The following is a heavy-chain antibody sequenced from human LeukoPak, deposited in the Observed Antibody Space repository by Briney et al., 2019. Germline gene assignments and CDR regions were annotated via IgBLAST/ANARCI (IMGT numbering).Heavy chain of an antibody. J-gene: IGHJ4*02. CDR2: INPNSGGT. Sequence: GASVKVSCKASGYTFTGYYMHWVRQAPGQGLEWMGWINPNSGGTNYAQKFQGWVTMTRDTSISTAYMELSRLRSDDTAVYYCAREDGPGPRGYSYGYLGDWGQGTLVTVSS. CDR1: GYTFTGYY. CDR3: AREDGPGPRGYSYGYLGD. D-gene: IGHD5-18*01. V-gene: IGHV1-2*04.